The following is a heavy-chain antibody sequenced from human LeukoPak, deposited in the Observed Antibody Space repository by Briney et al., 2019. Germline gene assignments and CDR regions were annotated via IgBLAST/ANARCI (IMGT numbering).Heavy chain of an antibody. CDR3: ARDGSYYELVY. V-gene: IGHV4-39*07. D-gene: IGHD1-26*01. CDR2: IYHRGST. CDR1: GDSISSDDYY. Sequence: KPSETLSLTCSGTGDSISSDDYYWDWIRQPPGKGLEWIGSIYHRGSTFYNPSLKSRVTISVDTSKNQFSLKLSSVTAADTAVYYCARDGSYYELVYWGQGTLVTVSS. J-gene: IGHJ4*02.